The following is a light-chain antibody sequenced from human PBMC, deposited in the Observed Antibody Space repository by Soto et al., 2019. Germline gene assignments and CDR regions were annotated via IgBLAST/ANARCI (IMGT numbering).Light chain of an antibody. V-gene: IGKV1-5*03. CDR1: QTISSW. CDR2: KAS. CDR3: QHYNSYSEA. J-gene: IGKJ1*01. Sequence: DIQMTQSPSTLSGSVGDRVTITCRASQTISSWLAWYQQKPGKAPKLLIYKASTLKSEVTSRFSGSGSGTEFTLTISSLQPDDFAPYYCQHYNSYSEAFRQATKVELK.